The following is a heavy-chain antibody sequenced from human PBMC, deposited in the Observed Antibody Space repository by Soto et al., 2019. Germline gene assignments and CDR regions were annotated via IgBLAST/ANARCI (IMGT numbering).Heavy chain of an antibody. D-gene: IGHD3-10*01. CDR3: ARDILSGGAYSDS. J-gene: IGHJ4*02. CDR1: GFTFSSYT. V-gene: IGHV3-21*01. CDR2: ISSGSSYI. Sequence: GGSLRLSCAASGFTFSSYTMNWVRQAPGKGLEWISSISSGSSYIYYAGSVKGRFTISRDNAKNSLFLQMNSLRADDTAVYYCARDILSGGAYSDSWGQGTKVTVSS.